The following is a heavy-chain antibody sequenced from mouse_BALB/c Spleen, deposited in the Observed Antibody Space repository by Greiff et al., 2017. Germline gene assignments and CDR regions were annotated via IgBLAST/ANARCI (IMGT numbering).Heavy chain of an antibody. CDR2: ISNGGGST. Sequence: DVQLVESGGGLVQPGGSLKLSCAASGFTFSSYTMSWVRQTPEKRLEWVAYISNGGGSTYYPDTVKGRFTISRDNAKNTLYLQMSSLKSEDTAMYYCASFYYGNYGDYWGQGTTLTVSS. CDR3: ASFYYGNYGDY. CDR1: GFTFSSYT. V-gene: IGHV5-12-2*01. D-gene: IGHD2-1*01. J-gene: IGHJ2*01.